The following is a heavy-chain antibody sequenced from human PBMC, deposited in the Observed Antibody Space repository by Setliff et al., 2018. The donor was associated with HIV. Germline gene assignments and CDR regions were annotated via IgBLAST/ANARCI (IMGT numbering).Heavy chain of an antibody. J-gene: IGHJ4*02. CDR2: ISANSIFK. CDR3: ARDLNGGDFDY. Sequence: PGGSLRLSCTASVIPFSAHTLNWVRRAPGKGLGWVSSISANSIFKYYADSVKGRFSISRDNAKKSVSLQMDSLRAEDSAVYYCARDLNGGDFDYWGQGTLVTVSS. CDR1: VIPFSAHT. V-gene: IGHV3-21*01. D-gene: IGHD2-21*01.